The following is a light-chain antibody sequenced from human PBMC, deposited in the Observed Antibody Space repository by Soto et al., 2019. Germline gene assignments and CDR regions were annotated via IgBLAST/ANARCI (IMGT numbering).Light chain of an antibody. J-gene: IGKJ1*01. Sequence: EIVLTQSPGTLSLSPGERATLSCRASQTIGGSYLAWYQWKPGQAPRLLMFDASTRATGIPDRFSGSGSGTDFSLSISRVEPEDFAVYYCQQYGRSPRTLGQGTKVKIK. CDR1: QTIGGSY. CDR2: DAS. V-gene: IGKV3-20*01. CDR3: QQYGRSPRT.